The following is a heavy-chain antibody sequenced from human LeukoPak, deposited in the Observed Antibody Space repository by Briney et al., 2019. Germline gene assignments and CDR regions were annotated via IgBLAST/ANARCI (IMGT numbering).Heavy chain of an antibody. V-gene: IGHV1-3*03. Sequence: PGRSLRLSCAASGYTFTSYAMHWVRQAPGQRLEWMGWINAGNGNTKYSQEFQGRVTITRDTSASTAYMELSSLRSEDMAVYYCARDVIRPRYYYDSSGYLDYWGQGTLITVSS. J-gene: IGHJ4*02. CDR2: INAGNGNT. CDR3: ARDVIRPRYYYDSSGYLDY. CDR1: GYTFTSYA. D-gene: IGHD3-22*01.